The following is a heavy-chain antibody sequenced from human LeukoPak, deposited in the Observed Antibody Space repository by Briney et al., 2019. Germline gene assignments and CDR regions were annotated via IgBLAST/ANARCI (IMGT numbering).Heavy chain of an antibody. CDR3: ARSDSSSWEVDY. V-gene: IGHV4-31*03. Sequence: KASQTLSLTCTVSGGSTSSDGSYWSWIRQHPGKGLEWIGYIYYSGSTYYNPSLKSRVTISVDTSKNQFSLKLSSVTAADTAVYYCARSDSSSWEVDYWGQGTLVTVSS. CDR2: IYYSGST. CDR1: GGSTSSDGSY. D-gene: IGHD6-13*01. J-gene: IGHJ4*02.